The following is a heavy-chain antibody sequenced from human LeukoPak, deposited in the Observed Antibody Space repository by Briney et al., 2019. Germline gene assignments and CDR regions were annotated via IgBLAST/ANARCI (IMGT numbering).Heavy chain of an antibody. V-gene: IGHV1-2*02. D-gene: IGHD2-15*01. CDR3: ARDIVVVVNDYYGMDV. CDR1: GYTFTGYY. Sequence: ASVKVSCKASGYTFTGYYMHWVRQAPGQGLEWMGWINPNSGGTNYAQKFQGRVTMTRDTSISTAYMELSRLRSDDTAVYYCARDIVVVVNDYYGMDVWGQGTTVTVSS. CDR2: INPNSGGT. J-gene: IGHJ6*02.